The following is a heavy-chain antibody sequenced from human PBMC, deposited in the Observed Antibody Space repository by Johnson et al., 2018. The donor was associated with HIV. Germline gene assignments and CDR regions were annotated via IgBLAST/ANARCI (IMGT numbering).Heavy chain of an antibody. D-gene: IGHD1-26*01. CDR3: TAVSYSDAFDI. CDR1: GFTVSSNY. Sequence: VQLVESGGGLIQPGGSLRLSCAASGFTVSSNYMSWVRQAPGKGLEWVSVIYSGGSTYYADSVKGRFTISRDNSKNTLYLQMNSLRDEDTAVYYCTAVSYSDAFDIWGQGTMVTVSS. J-gene: IGHJ3*02. CDR2: IYSGGST. V-gene: IGHV3-53*01.